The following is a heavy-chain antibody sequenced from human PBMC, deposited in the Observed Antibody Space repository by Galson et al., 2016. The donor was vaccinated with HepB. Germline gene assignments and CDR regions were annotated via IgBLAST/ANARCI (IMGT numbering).Heavy chain of an antibody. D-gene: IGHD5-18*01. CDR2: IRPEGSGK. Sequence: SLRLSCAASGFTFSDYWMNWVRQAPGKGLEWVANIRPEGSGKNYVDSVKGRFTISRDNPKKSMYLQMNILRAEDTAVYYCARGLDATMGGGGHYGMDVWGQGTTVTVSS. V-gene: IGHV3-7*01. J-gene: IGHJ6*02. CDR3: ARGLDATMGGGGHYGMDV. CDR1: GFTFSDYW.